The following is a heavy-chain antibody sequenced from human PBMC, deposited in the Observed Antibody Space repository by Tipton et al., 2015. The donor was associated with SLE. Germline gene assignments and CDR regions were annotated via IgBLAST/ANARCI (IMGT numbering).Heavy chain of an antibody. CDR2: IYHSGST. J-gene: IGHJ4*02. Sequence: TLSLTCAVSGGSISSTNWWSWVRQPPGKGLEWIGEIYHSGSTNYNPSLKSRVTISVDKSKNQFSLKLSSVTAADTAVYYCARTTGQWLVSFFDYWGQGTLVTVSS. D-gene: IGHD6-19*01. V-gene: IGHV4-4*02. CDR3: ARTTGQWLVSFFDY. CDR1: GGSISSTNW.